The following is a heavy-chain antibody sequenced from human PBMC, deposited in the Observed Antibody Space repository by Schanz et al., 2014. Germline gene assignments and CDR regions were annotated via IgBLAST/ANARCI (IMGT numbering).Heavy chain of an antibody. Sequence: QVQLQESGPGLVKPSETLSLTCSVSGDSISSTSYYWGWIRQPPGKGLEWIGSIYYSGNTYYTPSLKSRVTISLDTSKTQFPLKLTSVTAADTAVYYCARPSSVVGITGWFDTWGQGTLVTVSS. D-gene: IGHD3-22*01. CDR3: ARPSSVVGITGWFDT. CDR1: GDSISSTSYY. CDR2: IYYSGNT. V-gene: IGHV4-39*01. J-gene: IGHJ5*02.